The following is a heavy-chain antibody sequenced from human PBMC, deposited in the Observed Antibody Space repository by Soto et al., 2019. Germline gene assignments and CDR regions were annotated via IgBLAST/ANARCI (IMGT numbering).Heavy chain of an antibody. Sequence: QVQLVQSGAEEKKPGASVKVSCKASGYTFTSYAMHWVRQAPGQRLEWMGWINAGNGNTKYSQKFQGRVTITRDTSAGTAYMELSSLSSEDTAVYYCARDGPGELFARGWFDPWGQGTLVTVSS. V-gene: IGHV1-3*05. J-gene: IGHJ5*02. CDR2: INAGNGNT. CDR3: ARDGPGELFARGWFDP. D-gene: IGHD3-10*01. CDR1: GYTFTSYA.